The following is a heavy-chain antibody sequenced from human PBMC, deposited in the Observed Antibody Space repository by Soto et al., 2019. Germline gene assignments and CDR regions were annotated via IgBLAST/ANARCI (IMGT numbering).Heavy chain of an antibody. CDR2: INHSGST. Sequence: PSETLSLTCAVYGGSFSGYYWSWIRQPPGKGLEWIGEINHSGSTNYNPSLKSRVTISVDTSKNQFSLKLSSVTAADTAVYYCARDIFGNNWFDPWGQGTLVTVSS. CDR3: ARDIFGNNWFDP. CDR1: GGSFSGYY. V-gene: IGHV4-34*01. D-gene: IGHD3-10*02. J-gene: IGHJ5*02.